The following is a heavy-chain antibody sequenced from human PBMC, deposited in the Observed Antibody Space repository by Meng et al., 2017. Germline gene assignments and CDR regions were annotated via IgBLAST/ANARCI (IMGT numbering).Heavy chain of an antibody. V-gene: IGHV4-4*02. CDR3: ARVVAATTLFLDY. J-gene: IGHJ4*02. Sequence: LQAAGPLLCRPSGPLSLTSAASGGSISSSNWWSWVRQPPGKGLEWIGEIYHSGSTNYNPSLKSRVTISVDKSKNQFSLKLSSVTAADTAVYYCARVVAATTLFLDYWGQGTLVTVSS. D-gene: IGHD2-15*01. CDR1: GGSISSSNW. CDR2: IYHSGST.